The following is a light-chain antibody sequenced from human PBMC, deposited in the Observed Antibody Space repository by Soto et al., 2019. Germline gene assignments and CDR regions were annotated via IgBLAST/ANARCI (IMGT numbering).Light chain of an antibody. Sequence: EIVLTQSPGTLSLSPGERATLSCRASQSVSARYLAWYQQKRGQAPPVLIYGATSRATGSADMFSGSGSGTDFTLTISSLEPEDFAVYYCHNYGSSPWTFGQGTKVEIK. V-gene: IGKV3-20*01. CDR2: GAT. CDR1: QSVSARY. CDR3: HNYGSSPWT. J-gene: IGKJ1*01.